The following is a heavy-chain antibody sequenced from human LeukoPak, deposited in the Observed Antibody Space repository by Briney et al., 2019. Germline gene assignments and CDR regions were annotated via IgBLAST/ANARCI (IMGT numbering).Heavy chain of an antibody. D-gene: IGHD3-3*01. J-gene: IGHJ4*02. CDR1: GASISSYY. CDR3: ARYYDFWSGYYFDY. Sequence: SETLSLTCTLSGASISSYYWSWIRHPPGKGLEWIGYIYYSGSTNYNPSLKSRVTISVDTSKNQFSLKLSSVTAADTAVYYCARYYDFWSGYYFDYWGQGTLVTVSS. V-gene: IGHV4-59*01. CDR2: IYYSGST.